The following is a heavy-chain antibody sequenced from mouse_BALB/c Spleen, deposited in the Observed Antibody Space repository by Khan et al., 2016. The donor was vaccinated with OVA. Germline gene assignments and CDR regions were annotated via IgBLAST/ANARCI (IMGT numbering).Heavy chain of an antibody. J-gene: IGHJ2*01. D-gene: IGHD1-2*01. Sequence: EVQLQESGPGLVKPSQSLSLTCTVTGYSITSGYGWNWIRQFPGNKLGWRGYISYSGNINYNPSLKSRITMTRDTSNNQFFLQLNSVTTEDTASYCCARTARIDYWGQGTTLTVSS. CDR2: ISYSGNI. CDR3: ARTARIDY. CDR1: GYSITSGYG. V-gene: IGHV3-2*02.